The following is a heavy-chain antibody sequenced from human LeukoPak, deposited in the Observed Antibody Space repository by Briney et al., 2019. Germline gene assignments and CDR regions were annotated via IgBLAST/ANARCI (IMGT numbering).Heavy chain of an antibody. V-gene: IGHV4-34*01. CDR1: GGSFSGYY. J-gene: IGHJ6*04. CDR2: INHSGST. Sequence: PSETLSLTCAVYGGSFSGYYWSWIRQPPGKGLEWIGEINHSGSTNYNPSLKSRVTMSVDTSKNQFSLKLSSVTAADTAVYYCARVKDSYGRMDVWGKGTTVTVSS. D-gene: IGHD5-18*01. CDR3: ARVKDSYGRMDV.